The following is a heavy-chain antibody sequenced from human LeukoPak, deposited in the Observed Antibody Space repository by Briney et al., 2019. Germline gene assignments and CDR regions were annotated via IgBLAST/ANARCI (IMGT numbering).Heavy chain of an antibody. CDR1: GYTFTSYG. CDR2: ISAYNGNT. D-gene: IGHD2-2*01. J-gene: IGHJ6*02. Sequence: ASVKVSCKASGYTFTSYGISWVRQAPGQGLEWMGWISAYNGNTNYAQKLQGRVTMTTDTSTSTAYMELRSLRSDDTAVYYCARDEDQLPTSYYYYYYGLDVWGQGTTVTVPS. V-gene: IGHV1-18*01. CDR3: ARDEDQLPTSYYYYYYGLDV.